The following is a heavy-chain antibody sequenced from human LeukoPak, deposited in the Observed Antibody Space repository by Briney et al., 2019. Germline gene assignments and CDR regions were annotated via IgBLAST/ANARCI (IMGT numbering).Heavy chain of an antibody. V-gene: IGHV4-59*01. Sequence: SETLSLTCIVSGGSISNYYWSWIRQPPGKGLEWIGYIYYSGSTKYNPSLKSRVTISVDTSKNQFSLKLSSVTAADTAVYYCARVYSSSWYWSFDLWGRGTLVTVSS. J-gene: IGHJ2*01. CDR1: GGSISNYY. CDR2: IYYSGST. CDR3: ARVYSSSWYWSFDL. D-gene: IGHD6-13*01.